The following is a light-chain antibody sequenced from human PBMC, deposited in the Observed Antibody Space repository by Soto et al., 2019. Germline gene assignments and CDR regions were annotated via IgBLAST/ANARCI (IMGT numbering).Light chain of an antibody. V-gene: IGLV1-44*01. Sequence: SALTQPPSASGAPGQTVTISFFGSSSKTGTISYTCYSPLPGPPPKPPIYPNDRRPSGAPNRFSGSKSGPSASLAISGLQSEDEADYYCEIWDDSLNGHVFGAGTKVPVL. J-gene: IGLJ1*01. CDR2: PND. CDR1: SSKTGTIS. CDR3: EIWDDSLNGHV.